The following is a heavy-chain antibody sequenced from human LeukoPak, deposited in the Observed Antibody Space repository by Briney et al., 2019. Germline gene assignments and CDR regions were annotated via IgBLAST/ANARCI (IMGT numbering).Heavy chain of an antibody. CDR2: IRTKAYGGTT. Sequence: GGSLRLSCAASGFTFSSSFMNWVRQAPGKGLEWVGFIRTKAYGGTTEYAASVKGRFTISRDGSKSIAYLQMNSLKTEDTAVYYCTRTYYDSSGYLFDYWGQGTLVTVSS. V-gene: IGHV3-49*04. D-gene: IGHD3-22*01. CDR3: TRTYYDSSGYLFDY. J-gene: IGHJ4*02. CDR1: GFTFSSSF.